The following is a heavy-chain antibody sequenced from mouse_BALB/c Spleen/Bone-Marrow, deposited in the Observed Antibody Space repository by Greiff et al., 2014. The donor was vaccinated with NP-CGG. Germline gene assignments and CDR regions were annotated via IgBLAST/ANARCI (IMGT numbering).Heavy chain of an antibody. J-gene: IGHJ4*01. CDR3: AREGGAMDY. CDR2: ISNLAYSI. V-gene: IGHV5-15*02. Sequence: DVHLVESGGGLVQPGGSRKLSCAASGFTFSDYGMAWVRQAPGKGPEWVAFISNLAYSIYYADTVTGRFTISRENAKNTLYLERSSLRAEDTAMYYRAREGGAMDYWGQGTSVTVSS. CDR1: GFTFSDYG.